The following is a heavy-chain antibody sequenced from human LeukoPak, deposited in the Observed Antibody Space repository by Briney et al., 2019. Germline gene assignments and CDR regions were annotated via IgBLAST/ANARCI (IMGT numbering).Heavy chain of an antibody. D-gene: IGHD3-10*01. CDR3: ASRGGFSYFDY. CDR2: IDSSSSQI. J-gene: IGHJ4*02. CDR1: GFTFSSFR. Sequence: GGSLRLSCVGSGFTFSSFRMNWVRQTPGKGLEWVSWIDSSSSQIDYEDSLQGRFTISRDNAKNSLYLQMNNLRVDDTAVYYCASRGGFSYFDYWGQGTLVTVSS. V-gene: IGHV3-21*01.